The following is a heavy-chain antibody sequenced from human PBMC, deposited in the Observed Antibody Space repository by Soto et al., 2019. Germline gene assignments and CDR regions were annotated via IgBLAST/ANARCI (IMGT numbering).Heavy chain of an antibody. CDR2: ISGPNGNT. J-gene: IGHJ4*02. CDR1: GYTFTSYG. V-gene: IGHV1-18*01. CDR3: ARDRYDTTYYYYVGADY. Sequence: QVQLVQSGAEVKKPGASVKVSCKASGYTFTSYGFSWVRQAPGQGLEWLGCISGPNGNTDYTQTFQGRVTMTTDTSTSTAYMELRSLRSDDTAVYYCARDRYDTTYYYYVGADYWGQGTLVTVSS. D-gene: IGHD3-22*01.